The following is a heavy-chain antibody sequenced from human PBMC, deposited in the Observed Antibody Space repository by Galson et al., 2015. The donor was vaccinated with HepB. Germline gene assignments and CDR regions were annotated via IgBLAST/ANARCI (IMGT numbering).Heavy chain of an antibody. CDR1: GASISGYY. V-gene: IGHV4-59*01. D-gene: IGHD1/OR15-1a*01. J-gene: IGHJ6*02. Sequence: TLSLTCTVSGASISGYYWSWIRQPPGKGLEWIGYIHYTGSTNYNPSLKSRVTISVDTSKNQFSLKLSSVTAADTAVYSCAGNKIYNGASYYGMDVWGQGTTVTVSS. CDR3: AGNKIYNGASYYGMDV. CDR2: IHYTGST.